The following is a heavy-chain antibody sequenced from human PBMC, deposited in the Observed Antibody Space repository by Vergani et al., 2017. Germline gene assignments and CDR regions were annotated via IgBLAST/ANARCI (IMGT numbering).Heavy chain of an antibody. Sequence: EVHLLESGGGLVQPFLSLILSFSSSLFTFIIYSMILVRQAPGNVLDFVSALSGSGGSTYYADSVKGRFTISRDNSKNTLYLQMNSLRAEDTAVYYCAKDQDSSGWYPYDAFDIWGQGTMVTVSS. D-gene: IGHD6-19*01. CDR3: AKDQDSSGWYPYDAFDI. CDR1: LFTFIIYS. CDR2: LSGSGGST. V-gene: IGHV3-23*01. J-gene: IGHJ3*02.